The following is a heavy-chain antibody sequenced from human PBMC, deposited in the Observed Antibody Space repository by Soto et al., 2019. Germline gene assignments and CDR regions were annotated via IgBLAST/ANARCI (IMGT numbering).Heavy chain of an antibody. CDR2: ISGSGGST. Sequence: PGGSLRLSCADSGFTFSNAWMNWVRQAPGKGLEWVSAISGSGGSTYYADSVNGRLTISRDNSKNTLYLQMNSLRAEDTSVYYCAKDNAMVHFDYWGQGTLVTVSS. J-gene: IGHJ4*02. D-gene: IGHD3-10*01. CDR3: AKDNAMVHFDY. CDR1: GFTFSNAW. V-gene: IGHV3-23*01.